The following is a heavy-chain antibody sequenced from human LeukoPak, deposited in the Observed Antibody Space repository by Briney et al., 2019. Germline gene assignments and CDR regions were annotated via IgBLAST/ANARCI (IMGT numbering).Heavy chain of an antibody. V-gene: IGHV3-9*01. Sequence: GRSLRLSCAASGFTFDDYAMHWVRQAPGKGLEWVSGIRWNSGSIGYADSVKGRFTISRDNAKNSLYLQMNSLRAEDTALYYCAKGLFPDYWGQGTLVTVSS. CDR1: GFTFDDYA. D-gene: IGHD2-21*01. J-gene: IGHJ4*02. CDR3: AKGLFPDY. CDR2: IRWNSGSI.